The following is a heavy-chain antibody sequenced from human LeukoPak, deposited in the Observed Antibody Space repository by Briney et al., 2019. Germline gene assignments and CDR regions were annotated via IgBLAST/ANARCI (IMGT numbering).Heavy chain of an antibody. CDR2: IEQDGSEK. V-gene: IGHV3-7*01. D-gene: IGHD1-26*01. CDR3: ARESGSSGMDI. J-gene: IGHJ3*02. Sequence: GGSLRLSCAASGFTFNTWMAWVRQAPGKGLEWVANIEQDGSEKYYVDSVKGRFTISRDNAKNSLFLQMNSLRAEDTAVYYCARESGSSGMDIWGQGTMVTVSS. CDR1: GFTFNTW.